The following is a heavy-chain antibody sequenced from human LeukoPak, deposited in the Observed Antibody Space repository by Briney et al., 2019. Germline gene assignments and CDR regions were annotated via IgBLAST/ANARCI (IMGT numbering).Heavy chain of an antibody. CDR2: IDSSGDNT. CDR3: ATPVTTKAFFDY. CDR1: GFTFTNAW. D-gene: IGHD4-11*01. Sequence: GGSLRLYCAASGFTFTNAWMSWVRQAPGKGLEWVSGIDSSGDNTYYADSVKGRFTISRDNSKNTLYLQMNSLRAEDTAVYYCATPVTTKAFFDYWGQGTLVTVSS. V-gene: IGHV3-23*01. J-gene: IGHJ4*02.